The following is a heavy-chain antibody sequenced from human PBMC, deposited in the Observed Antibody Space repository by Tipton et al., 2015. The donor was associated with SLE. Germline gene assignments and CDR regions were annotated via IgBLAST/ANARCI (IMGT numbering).Heavy chain of an antibody. D-gene: IGHD2-21*02. J-gene: IGHJ5*02. CDR2: IYYSGST. V-gene: IGHV4-59*01. Sequence: TLSLTCTVSSDSMSSYYWSWIRQPPGKGLEWIGCIYYSGSTNYNPSLKSRLTMSVDTSKNQFSLKLTSVTAADTAVYYCARGRGGDWINWFDPWGQGTLVTVSS. CDR3: ARGRGGDWINWFDP. CDR1: SDSMSSYY.